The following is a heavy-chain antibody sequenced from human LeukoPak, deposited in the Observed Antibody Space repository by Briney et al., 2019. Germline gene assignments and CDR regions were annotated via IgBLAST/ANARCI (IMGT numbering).Heavy chain of an antibody. J-gene: IGHJ6*02. V-gene: IGHV1-2*02. CDR3: ARDSSRRYPYYYGMEV. D-gene: IGHD6-13*01. CDR1: GYTFTGYY. Sequence: ASVKVSCKASGYTFTGYYMHWVRQAPGQGLEWMGWINPNSGGTNYAQKFQGRVTMTRDTSISTAYMELSRLRSDDTAVYYCARDSSRRYPYYYGMEVWGQGTTVTVSS. CDR2: INPNSGGT.